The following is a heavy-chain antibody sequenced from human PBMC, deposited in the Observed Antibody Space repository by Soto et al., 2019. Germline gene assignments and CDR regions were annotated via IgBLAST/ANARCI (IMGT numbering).Heavy chain of an antibody. CDR3: TNTQVYYGMDV. Sequence: EVQLVESGGGLVQPGGSLKLSCAASGFTFSGSAVHWVRQASGKGLEWVGRIRSKANNYATAYAASVQGRFTIFRDDLKNTAYLQMNSLKTEDTAVYYCTNTQVYYGMDVWGQGTTVTVPS. V-gene: IGHV3-73*02. CDR2: IRSKANNYAT. J-gene: IGHJ6*02. CDR1: GFTFSGSA.